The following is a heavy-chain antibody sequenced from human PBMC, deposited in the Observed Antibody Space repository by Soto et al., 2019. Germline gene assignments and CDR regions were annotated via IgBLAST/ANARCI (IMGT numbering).Heavy chain of an antibody. J-gene: IGHJ6*02. CDR2: ISYAGNDK. CDR1: RFTFSDYG. Sequence: RRLSCVASRFTFSDYGIHWVRQAPGKGLEWVAVISYAGNDKYYAASVKGRFTISRDNSKNTLYLQMNSLRPEDTAMYYCAKDHRAGYSGYGIHSDMDVWGQGTTVTVSS. CDR3: AKDHRAGYSGYGIHSDMDV. D-gene: IGHD5-12*01. V-gene: IGHV3-30*18.